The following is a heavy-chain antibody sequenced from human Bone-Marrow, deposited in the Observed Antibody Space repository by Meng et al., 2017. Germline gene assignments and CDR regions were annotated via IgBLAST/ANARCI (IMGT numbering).Heavy chain of an antibody. CDR2: IYYSGST. D-gene: IGHD3-22*01. Sequence: GSLRLSCAVYGGSFSGYYWSWIRQPPGKGLEWIGYIYYSGSTNYNPSLKSRVTISVDTSKNQFSLKLSSVTAADTAVYYCARETYYYDRHIDYWGQGTLVTVSS. J-gene: IGHJ4*02. V-gene: IGHV4-59*01. CDR3: ARETYYYDRHIDY. CDR1: GGSFSGYY.